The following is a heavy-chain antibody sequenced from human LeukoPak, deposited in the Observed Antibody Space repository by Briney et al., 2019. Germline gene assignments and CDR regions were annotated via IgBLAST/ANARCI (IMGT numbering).Heavy chain of an antibody. D-gene: IGHD2-21*02. CDR2: INHSGST. J-gene: IGHJ4*02. V-gene: IGHV4-34*01. CDR1: GGSFSGYY. Sequence: SETPSLTCAVYGGSFSGYYWSWIRQPPGKGLEWIGEINHSGSTNYNPSLKSRVTISVDTSKNQFSLKLSSVTAADTAVYYCARGVVTAVRFDYWGQGTLVTVSS. CDR3: ARGVVTAVRFDY.